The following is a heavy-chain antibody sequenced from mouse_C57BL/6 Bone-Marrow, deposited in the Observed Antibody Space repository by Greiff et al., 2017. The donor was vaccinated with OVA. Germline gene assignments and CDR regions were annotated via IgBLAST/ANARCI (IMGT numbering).Heavy chain of an antibody. CDR1: GFTFSDYG. CDR2: ISNLAYSI. J-gene: IGHJ4*01. Sequence: EVQGVESGGGLVQPGGSLKLSCAASGFTFSDYGMAWVRQAPRKGPEWVAFISNLAYSIYYADTVTGRFTISRENAKNTLYLEMSSLRSEDTAMYYCARHGGLRDAMDYWGQGTSVTVSS. CDR3: ARHGGLRDAMDY. D-gene: IGHD2-4*01. V-gene: IGHV5-15*01.